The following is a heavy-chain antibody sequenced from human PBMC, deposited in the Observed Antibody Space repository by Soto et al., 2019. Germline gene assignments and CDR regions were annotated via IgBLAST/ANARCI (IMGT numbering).Heavy chain of an antibody. CDR3: AKGGGNYLDY. CDR2: IISSGIDT. V-gene: IGHV3-23*01. Sequence: PGGSLRLSCAASGFTFSNYGMTWARQVSGKGLEWVSTIISSGIDTFLADSVKGRFAISRDNAKNTLYLQMNSLRTDDTAVCYCAKGGGNYLDYWGQGTVVTVSS. CDR1: GFTFSNYG. D-gene: IGHD3-10*01. J-gene: IGHJ4*02.